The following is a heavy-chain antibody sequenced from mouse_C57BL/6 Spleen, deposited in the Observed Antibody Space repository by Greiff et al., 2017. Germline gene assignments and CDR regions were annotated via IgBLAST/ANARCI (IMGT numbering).Heavy chain of an antibody. Sequence: EVQVVESGGGLVKPGGSLKLSCAASGFTFSSYTMSWVRQTPEKRLEWVATISGGGGNTYYPDSVKGRFTISRDNAKNTLYLQMSSLRSEDTALYYCARPDGSSFYFDYWGQGTTLTVSS. CDR3: ARPDGSSFYFDY. D-gene: IGHD1-1*01. CDR1: GFTFSSYT. J-gene: IGHJ2*01. V-gene: IGHV5-9*01. CDR2: ISGGGGNT.